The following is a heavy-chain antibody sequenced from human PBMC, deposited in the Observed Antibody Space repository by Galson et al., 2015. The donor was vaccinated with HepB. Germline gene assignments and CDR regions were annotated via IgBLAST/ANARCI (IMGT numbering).Heavy chain of an antibody. D-gene: IGHD2-2*02. Sequence: PVKVYCKAPGGTFSSDAIRWVRQAPGQGLEWMGGIIPIFGTANYAQKFQGRVTITADESTSPAYMELSRLRSEASAVYYCASVQPEKEIYCSSTSCYTVGAFDIWGQGTMVTVSA. V-gene: IGHV1-69*01. CDR3: ASVQPEKEIYCSSTSCYTVGAFDI. CDR1: GGTFSSDA. CDR2: IIPIFGTA. J-gene: IGHJ3*02.